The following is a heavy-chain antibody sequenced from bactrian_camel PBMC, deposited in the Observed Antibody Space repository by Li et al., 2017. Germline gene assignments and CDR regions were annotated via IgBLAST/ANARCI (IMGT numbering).Heavy chain of an antibody. V-gene: IGHV3S63*01. J-gene: IGHJ6*01. Sequence: HVQLVESGGGSVQAGGSLRLSCAYSGLRYEWNCMGWFRQAPDKEREGVAAIWTGGGTTYYADSVKGRFTISQDNSKNTLYLQMNSLKPEDTAMYYCAAQASRLVGDSRSCLGFDFWGQGTQVTVS. CDR1: GLRYEWNC. CDR3: AAQASRLVGDSRSCLGFDF. D-gene: IGHD3*01. CDR2: IWTGGGTT.